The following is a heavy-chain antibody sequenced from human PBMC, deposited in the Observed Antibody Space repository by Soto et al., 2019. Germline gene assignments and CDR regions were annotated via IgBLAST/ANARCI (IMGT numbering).Heavy chain of an antibody. V-gene: IGHV3-33*01. J-gene: IGHJ4*02. D-gene: IGHD2-15*01. CDR1: GFTFSSYG. CDR2: IWYDGSNK. CDR3: ARARYCSGGSCYAADY. Sequence: QVQLVESGGGVVQPGRSLRLSCAASGFTFSSYGMHWVRQAPGKGLEWVAVIWYDGSNKYYADSVKGRFTISRDNSKKTLYLQMNSLRAEDTAVYYCARARYCSGGSCYAADYWGQGTLVTVSS.